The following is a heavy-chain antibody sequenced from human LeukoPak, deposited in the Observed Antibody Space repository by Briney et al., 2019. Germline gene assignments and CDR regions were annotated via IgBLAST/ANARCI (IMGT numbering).Heavy chain of an antibody. J-gene: IGHJ4*02. CDR2: IYYSGST. D-gene: IGHD3-22*01. V-gene: IGHV4-59*08. CDR1: GGSISSYY. Sequence: SETLSLTCTVSGGSISSYYWSWIRQPPGKGLEWIGYIYYSGSTNYNPSLKSRVTISVDTSKNQFSLKVSSVTAADTAVHYCARHRGSVSDSSGYYFDYWGQGTLVTVSS. CDR3: ARHRGSVSDSSGYYFDY.